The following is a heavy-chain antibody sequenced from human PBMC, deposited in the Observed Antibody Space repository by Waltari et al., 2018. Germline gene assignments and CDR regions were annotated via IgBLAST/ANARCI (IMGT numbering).Heavy chain of an antibody. CDR2: IYTSGST. J-gene: IGHJ4*02. Sequence: QVQLQESGPGLVKPSQTLSLTCTVSGGSISSGSYYWSWIRQPAGKGLEWIGRIYTSGSTNSNPPLKSRVTIAVDTSKNQCSLKRSSGTAADTAVYYWARVGGGKGYYFDYWGQGTLVTVSS. CDR3: ARVGGGKGYYFDY. V-gene: IGHV4-61*02. D-gene: IGHD3-16*01. CDR1: GGSISSGSYY.